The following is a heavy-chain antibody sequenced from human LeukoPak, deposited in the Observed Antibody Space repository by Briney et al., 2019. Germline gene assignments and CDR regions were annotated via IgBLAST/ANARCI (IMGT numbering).Heavy chain of an antibody. CDR2: IIPILGTA. D-gene: IGHD3-22*01. CDR3: ARGGDSSGSIRSAFDI. J-gene: IGHJ3*02. CDR1: GGTFSSYA. V-gene: IGHV1-69*13. Sequence: ASVKVSCKASGGTFSSYAISWVRQAPGQGLEWMGGIIPILGTANYAQKFQGRVTITADESTSTAYMELSSLRSEDTAVYYCARGGDSSGSIRSAFDIWGQGTMVTVSS.